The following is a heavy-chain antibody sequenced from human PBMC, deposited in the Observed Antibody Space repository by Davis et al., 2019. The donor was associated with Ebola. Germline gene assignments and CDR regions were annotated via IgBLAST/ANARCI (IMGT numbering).Heavy chain of an antibody. D-gene: IGHD3-10*01. CDR3: ARVNYASGSYSLDS. CDR2: IDPSDSHT. Sequence: KVSCKASGYSFTMYWISWVRQMPGKGLEWMGTIDPSDSHTKKSPSFQDHVTISADKSISTVYLQWSRLKASDTAMYYCARVNYASGSYSLDSWGQGTLVTVSS. CDR1: GYSFTMYW. J-gene: IGHJ4*02. V-gene: IGHV5-10-1*01.